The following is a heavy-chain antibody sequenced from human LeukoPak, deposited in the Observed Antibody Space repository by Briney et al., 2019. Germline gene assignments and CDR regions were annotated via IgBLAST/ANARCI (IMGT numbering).Heavy chain of an antibody. V-gene: IGHV4-34*01. J-gene: IGHJ3*02. CDR3: ARHRRITMIVPIGPFDI. CDR1: GGSFSGYY. CDR2: INHSGST. D-gene: IGHD3-22*01. Sequence: PSETLSLTCAVYGGSFSGYYWSWIRQPPGKGLEWIGEINHSGSTNYNPSLKSRVTISVDTSKNQFSLKLSSVTAADTAVYYCARHRRITMIVPIGPFDIWGQGTMVTVSS.